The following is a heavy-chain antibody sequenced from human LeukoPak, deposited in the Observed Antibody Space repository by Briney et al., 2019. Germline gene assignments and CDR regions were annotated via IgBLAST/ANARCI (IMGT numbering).Heavy chain of an antibody. V-gene: IGHV3-23*01. CDR2: ISGSGDST. D-gene: IGHD5-18*01. Sequence: GGSLRLSCAASGFTFSSYAMSWVRQAPGKGLERVSAISGSGDSTYYADSVKGRFTISRDNSKNTLHLQMNSLRAEDTAVYYCAKGRNKYGYQGALDYWGQGTLVTVSS. J-gene: IGHJ4*02. CDR3: AKGRNKYGYQGALDY. CDR1: GFTFSSYA.